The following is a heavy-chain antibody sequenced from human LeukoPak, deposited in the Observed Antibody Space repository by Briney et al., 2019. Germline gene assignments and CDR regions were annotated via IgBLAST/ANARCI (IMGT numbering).Heavy chain of an antibody. V-gene: IGHV1-69*04. J-gene: IGHJ4*02. D-gene: IGHD6-19*01. Sequence: GASVKVSCKASGYTFTGYYMHWVRQAPGQGLEWMGRIIPILGIANYAQKFQGRVTITADKSTSTAYMELSSLRSEDTAVYYCARGDWGPSSGTYYFDYWGQGTLVTVSS. CDR1: GYTFTGYY. CDR3: ARGDWGPSSGTYYFDY. CDR2: IIPILGIA.